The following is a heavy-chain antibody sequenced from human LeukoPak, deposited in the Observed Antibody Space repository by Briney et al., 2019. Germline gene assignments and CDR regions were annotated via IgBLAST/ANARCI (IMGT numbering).Heavy chain of an antibody. CDR3: ARGPHSSSLRNWFDP. V-gene: IGHV4-61*02. CDR2: IYTSGST. Sequence: SETLSLTCTVSRGSISSGSYYWRWIRQPAGKGLEWIGRIYTSGSTSYNPSLKSRVTISVDTSKNQFSLKLSSVTAADTAVYYCARGPHSSSLRNWFDPWGQGTLVTVSS. D-gene: IGHD6-6*01. CDR1: RGSISSGSYY. J-gene: IGHJ5*02.